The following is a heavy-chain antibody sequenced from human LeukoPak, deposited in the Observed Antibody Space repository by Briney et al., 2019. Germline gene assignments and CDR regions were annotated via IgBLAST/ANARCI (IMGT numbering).Heavy chain of an antibody. Sequence: GGSLRLSCAASGFTFSAYGLHWVRQTPGKGLEWVAIISDDGSHKYYADSVKGRFTISRDNSKNTLDLQMNSLRAEDTAVYYCAKTRGYSSSWYDYWGQGIMVTVSS. J-gene: IGHJ4*02. V-gene: IGHV3-30*18. CDR2: ISDDGSHK. CDR1: GFTFSAYG. CDR3: AKTRGYSSSWYDY. D-gene: IGHD6-13*01.